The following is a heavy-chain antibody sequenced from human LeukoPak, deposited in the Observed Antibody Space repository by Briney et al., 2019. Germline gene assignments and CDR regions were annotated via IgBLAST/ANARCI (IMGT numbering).Heavy chain of an antibody. V-gene: IGHV4-38-2*02. CDR1: GYSISRAYY. CDR3: ARAVGTDGYNLWVY. D-gene: IGHD5-24*01. Sequence: SETLSLTCSVYGYSISRAYYWGWIRQPPGKGLEWIGSIYHSGSTYYNPTLKSRVTISLYTSKNQVSLQLSSVTAADTAVYFCARAVGTDGYNLWVYWGQGTLVTVSS. J-gene: IGHJ4*02. CDR2: IYHSGST.